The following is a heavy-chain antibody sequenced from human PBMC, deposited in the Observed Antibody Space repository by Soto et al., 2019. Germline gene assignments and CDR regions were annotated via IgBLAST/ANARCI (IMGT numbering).Heavy chain of an antibody. CDR3: ARENPGVAEQPFDY. D-gene: IGHD6-19*01. CDR1: GGSINTYY. Sequence: SETLSLTCAVSGGSINTYYWSWIRQPPGKGLEWIGYINYSGSTSYNPSLMSRVTISLDTSKNQFSLNLNSVTAADTAVYYCARENPGVAEQPFDYWGQGTLVTVSS. CDR2: INYSGST. V-gene: IGHV4-59*01. J-gene: IGHJ4*02.